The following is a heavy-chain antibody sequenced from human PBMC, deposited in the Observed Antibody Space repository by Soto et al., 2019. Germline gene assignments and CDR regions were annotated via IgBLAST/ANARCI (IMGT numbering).Heavy chain of an antibody. V-gene: IGHV4-4*02. Sequence: QVQLQESGPGLVKPSGTLSLTCAVSGGSISSSNWWSWVRQPPGKGLEWIGEIYHSGSTNYNPSLESRVTISVDKSKNQFSLQLSSVTAADTAVYYCARGGVVVVAVPGWFDPWGQGTLVTVSS. CDR2: IYHSGST. D-gene: IGHD2-15*01. CDR3: ARGGVVVVAVPGWFDP. J-gene: IGHJ5*02. CDR1: GGSISSSNW.